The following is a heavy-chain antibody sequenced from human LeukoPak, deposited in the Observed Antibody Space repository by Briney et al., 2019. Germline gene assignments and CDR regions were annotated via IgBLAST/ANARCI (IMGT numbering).Heavy chain of an antibody. CDR3: ARGTYSSSGVDY. CDR1: GYTFSSYG. D-gene: IGHD6-13*01. V-gene: IGHV1-8*03. CDR2: INPYNGNT. J-gene: IGHJ4*02. Sequence: ASVKVSCKASGYTFSSYGITWVRQAPGQGLEWMGWINPYNGNTNYAQKLQDRVTITRNTSISTAYMELSSLRSEDTAVYYCARGTYSSSGVDYWGQGTLVTVSS.